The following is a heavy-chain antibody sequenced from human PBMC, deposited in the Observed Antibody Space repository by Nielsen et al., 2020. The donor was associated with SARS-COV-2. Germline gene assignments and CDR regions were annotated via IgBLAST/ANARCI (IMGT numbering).Heavy chain of an antibody. D-gene: IGHD5-18*01. CDR3: AREGDTYGVRNFDY. CDR2: FYSGGTT. J-gene: IGHJ4*02. Sequence: GGSLRLSCAASGFIVSNKYMNWVRQAPGKGLEWVSVFYSGGTTLYADSVKGRFIISRDHSRNTLYLQMNSLRVEDTAMYYCAREGDTYGVRNFDYWGQGIMVTVSS. V-gene: IGHV3-53*01. CDR1: GFIVSNKY.